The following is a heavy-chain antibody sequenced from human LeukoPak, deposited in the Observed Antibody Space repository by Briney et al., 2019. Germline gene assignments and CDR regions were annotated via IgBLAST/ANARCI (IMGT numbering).Heavy chain of an antibody. CDR1: GYSFTNYW. J-gene: IGHJ4*02. CDR3: ARVAITGYSSSSDYFDN. Sequence: GESLKISCKSSGYSFTNYWIGWVRQMPGKGLEWMGIIYPGDSDTRYNPSFQGQVTISADRSISTAYLQWSSLKASDTAMYYCARVAITGYSSSSDYFDNWGQGTLVTVSS. D-gene: IGHD6-6*01. V-gene: IGHV5-51*01. CDR2: IYPGDSDT.